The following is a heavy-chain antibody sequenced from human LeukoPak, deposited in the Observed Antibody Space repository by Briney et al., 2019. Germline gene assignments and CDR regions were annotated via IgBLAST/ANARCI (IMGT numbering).Heavy chain of an antibody. V-gene: IGHV4-39*01. CDR1: ARSLGSTSYY. D-gene: IGHD3-3*01. CDR2: IYYSGST. J-gene: IGHJ4*02. Sequence: PSETLSLTCTVSARSLGSTSYYWGWIRQPPGKGLEWFGSIYYSGSTYYNPSLKRRVTISVDTSKNQFSLELSSVTAADTVVYYWARHSTLGSGYYYWGQGTLVTVSS. CDR3: ARHSTLGSGYYY.